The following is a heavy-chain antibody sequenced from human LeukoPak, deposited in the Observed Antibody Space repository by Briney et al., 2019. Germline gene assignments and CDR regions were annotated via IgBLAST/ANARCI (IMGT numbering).Heavy chain of an antibody. CDR2: ISYDGSNK. CDR1: GLTFSSYG. V-gene: IGHV3-30*18. Sequence: VRLSCAVWGLTFSSYGMHWVRHARGKGLEWVAVISYDGSNKYYADSVKDRFTISRDNSKNTLYLQVNSLRAEDTAVYYCAKAGYSYGYTDYWGQGTLVTVSS. D-gene: IGHD5-18*01. J-gene: IGHJ4*02. CDR3: AKAGYSYGYTDY.